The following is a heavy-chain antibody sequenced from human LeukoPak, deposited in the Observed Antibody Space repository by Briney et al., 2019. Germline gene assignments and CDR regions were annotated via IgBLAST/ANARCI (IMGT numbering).Heavy chain of an antibody. D-gene: IGHD1-26*01. V-gene: IGHV4-61*02. CDR2: IYTSGST. J-gene: IGHJ4*02. CDR1: GNSISSGDNY. Sequence: SQTLSLTCTVSGNSISSGDNYWSWIRQPAGKGLEWIGRIYTSGSTNYNPSLKSRVTISGDTSKNQFSLRLSSVTAADTAVYYCARVEFGVGGPFGYDYWGQGTLVTVSS. CDR3: ARVEFGVGGPFGYDY.